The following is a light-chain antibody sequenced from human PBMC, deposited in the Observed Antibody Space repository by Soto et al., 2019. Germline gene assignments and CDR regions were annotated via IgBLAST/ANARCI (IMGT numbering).Light chain of an antibody. CDR3: SSYTSSSTRV. CDR2: EVS. Sequence: QSALTQPASVSGSPGQSITISCTGTSSDVGGYNYVSWYQQHPVKAPKLMIYEVSNRPSGVSNRFSGSKSGNTASLTISGLXAEXEADYYCSSYTSSSTRVFGGGTKLTVX. V-gene: IGLV2-14*01. J-gene: IGLJ3*02. CDR1: SSDVGGYNY.